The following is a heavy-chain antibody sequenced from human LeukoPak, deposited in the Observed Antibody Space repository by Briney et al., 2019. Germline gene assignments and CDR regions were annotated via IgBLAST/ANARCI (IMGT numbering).Heavy chain of an antibody. D-gene: IGHD2/OR15-2a*01. Sequence: PSETLSLTCAVYGGSFSGYYWSWIRQPPGKGLEWIGEINHSGSTNYNPSLKSRVTISVDTSKNQFSLKLSSVTAADTAVYYCASGRLSNYYYHYMDVWGKGTTVTVSS. J-gene: IGHJ6*03. CDR3: ASGRLSNYYYHYMDV. V-gene: IGHV4-34*01. CDR2: INHSGST. CDR1: GGSFSGYY.